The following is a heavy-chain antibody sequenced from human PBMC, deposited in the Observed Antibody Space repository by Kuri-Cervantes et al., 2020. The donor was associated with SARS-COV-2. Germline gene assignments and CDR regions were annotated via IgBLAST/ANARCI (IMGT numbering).Heavy chain of an antibody. J-gene: IGHJ6*02. V-gene: IGHV3-21*01. D-gene: IGHD3-22*01. CDR2: ISSSSSYI. Sequence: GGSLRLSCAASGFTFSSYSMNWVRQAPGKGLEWVSSISSSSSYIYYAGSVKGRFTISRDNAKNSLYLQMNSLRAEDTAVYYCAREKYYYDSSGLGGGEDYYYGMDVWGQGTTVTVSS. CDR3: AREKYYYDSSGLGGGEDYYYGMDV. CDR1: GFTFSSYS.